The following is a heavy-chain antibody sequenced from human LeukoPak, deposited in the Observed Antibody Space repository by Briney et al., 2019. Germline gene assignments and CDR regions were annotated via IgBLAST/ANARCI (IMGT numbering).Heavy chain of an antibody. CDR1: GFTFSSYW. Sequence: GGSLRLSCAASGFTFSSYWMSWVRQAPGKGLEWVANIKQDGSEKYYVDSVKGRFTISRDNANNSVFLQMNNLRAEDSAIYYCARGARWAYYFDYWGQGSLVTVSS. D-gene: IGHD4-23*01. CDR2: IKQDGSEK. V-gene: IGHV3-7*03. J-gene: IGHJ4*02. CDR3: ARGARWAYYFDY.